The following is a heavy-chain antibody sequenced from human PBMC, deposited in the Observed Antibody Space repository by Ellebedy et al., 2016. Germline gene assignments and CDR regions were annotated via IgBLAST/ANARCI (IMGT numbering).Heavy chain of an antibody. D-gene: IGHD4-17*01. CDR3: ARGSDYDDDEIDY. J-gene: IGHJ4*02. V-gene: IGHV1-69*13. CDR1: SATFNNYA. Sequence: ASVKVSCKASSATFNNYAISWVRQAPGQGLEWMGGIIPIFGTANYAQKFQGRVTITADESTNTAYMELSSLRSDDTAIYYCARGSDYDDDEIDYWGQGTLVTVSS. CDR2: IIPIFGTA.